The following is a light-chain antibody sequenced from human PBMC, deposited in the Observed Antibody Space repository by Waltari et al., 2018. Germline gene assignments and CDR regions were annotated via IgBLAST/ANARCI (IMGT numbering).Light chain of an antibody. CDR1: PPNIGSNV. CDR2: RSD. CDR3: AAWDDSLNGHWV. Sequence: QSVLTQPPSASGTPGQRVTISCSGGPPNIGSNVVNWYQQLPGKAPKLLIYRSDQRPSGVPDRFSGSKSGTSASLAISGLQSEDEADYYCAAWDDSLNGHWVFGGGTKVTVL. V-gene: IGLV1-44*01. J-gene: IGLJ3*02.